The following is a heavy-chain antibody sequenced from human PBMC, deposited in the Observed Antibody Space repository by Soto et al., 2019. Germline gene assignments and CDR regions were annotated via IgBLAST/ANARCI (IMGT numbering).Heavy chain of an antibody. V-gene: IGHV4-4*07. Sequence: PSETLSLTCTVSGGSLFGDYCTWMRQPAGGGLEWIGRINSDGNTNYSPSLKSRVTMSVDPSRKHFSLNLTSVTAADTASYFCARARRLENWFDPWDPGIQFTVSS. D-gene: IGHD5-12*01. CDR1: GGSLFGDY. CDR3: ARARRLENWFDP. J-gene: IGHJ5*02. CDR2: INSDGNT.